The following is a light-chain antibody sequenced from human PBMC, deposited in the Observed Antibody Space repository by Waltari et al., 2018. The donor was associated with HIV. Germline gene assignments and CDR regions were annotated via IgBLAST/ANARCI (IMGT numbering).Light chain of an antibody. V-gene: IGLV1-44*01. J-gene: IGLJ3*02. CDR1: RSNIASNT. CDR2: INN. Sequence: QSVLTQPPSASGTPGQRVTFSCSGSRSNIASNTANWYQQPPGTAPKLLVYINNRPPVSIPGLFSGTKAGTAVSLALRGLQAEDGADYYCSAGDDNMNGYVFGGGTKLTVL. CDR3: SAGDDNMNGYV.